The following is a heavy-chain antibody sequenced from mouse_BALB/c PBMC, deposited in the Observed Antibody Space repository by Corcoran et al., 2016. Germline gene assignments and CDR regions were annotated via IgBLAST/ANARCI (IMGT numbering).Heavy chain of an antibody. D-gene: IGHD6-1*01. CDR3: ARSSGYYAMDY. CDR1: GFSLSTSGMG. CDR2: IYWDDDK. J-gene: IGHJ4*01. Sequence: QVTLKESGPGILQPSQTLSLTCSFSGFSLSTSGMGVSWIRQPSGKGLEWLAHIYWDDDKRYNPSLKSRLTISKDTSRNQVFLKITSVDTADTATYYCARSSGYYAMDYWGQGTSVTVSS. V-gene: IGHV8-12*01.